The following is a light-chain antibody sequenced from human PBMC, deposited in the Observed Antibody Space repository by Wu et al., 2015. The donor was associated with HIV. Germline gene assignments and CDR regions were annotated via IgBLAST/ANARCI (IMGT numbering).Light chain of an antibody. V-gene: IGKV1-9*01. Sequence: DIQLTQSPSFLSASVGDRVTITCRASQGISSYLAWYQQKPGKAPKLLIYAASTLQSGVPSRFSGSGSGTEFTLTISSLQPDDFATYYCQQYKTYPWTFGQGTKVEIK. CDR3: QQYKTYPWT. J-gene: IGKJ1*01. CDR2: AAS. CDR1: QGISSY.